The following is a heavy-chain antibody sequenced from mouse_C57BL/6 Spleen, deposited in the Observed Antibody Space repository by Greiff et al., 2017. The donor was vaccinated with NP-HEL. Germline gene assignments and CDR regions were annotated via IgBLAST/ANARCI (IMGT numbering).Heavy chain of an antibody. CDR1: GYAFTNYL. V-gene: IGHV1-54*01. CDR2: INPGSGGT. J-gene: IGHJ4*01. CDR3: ARIMDY. Sequence: QVQLQQSGAELVRPGTSVKVSCKASGYAFTNYLIEWVKQRPGQGLEWIGVINPGSGGTNYNEKFKGKATLTADKSSSTAYMQLSSLTSEDSAVYFCARIMDYWGQVTSVTVSS.